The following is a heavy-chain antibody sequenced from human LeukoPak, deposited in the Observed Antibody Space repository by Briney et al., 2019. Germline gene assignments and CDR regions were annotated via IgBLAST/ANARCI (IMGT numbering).Heavy chain of an antibody. Sequence: GGSLRLSCAASGFTFSNAWMSWVRQAPGKGLEWVGRIKSKTDGGTTDYAAPVKGRFTISRDDSKNTLYLQMNSLKTEDTAVYYCTTVAARPDYYYYMDVWGKGTTVTVSS. CDR3: TTVAARPDYYYYMDV. D-gene: IGHD6-6*01. V-gene: IGHV3-15*01. CDR1: GFTFSNAW. CDR2: IKSKTDGGTT. J-gene: IGHJ6*03.